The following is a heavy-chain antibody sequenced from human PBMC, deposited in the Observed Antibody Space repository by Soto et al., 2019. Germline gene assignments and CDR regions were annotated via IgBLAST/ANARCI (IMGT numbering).Heavy chain of an antibody. V-gene: IGHV4-39*02. Sequence: SETLSLTCSVSGASIDDRGHHWSWLRRSPGRGLEWLGSVYHDGTNYYNPSLKSRVSVSVDTSKNQFSLKLASVTAADTAVYYCARDKGISVVGFFRKDPYFGLDVCGPGTTVTVSS. CDR1: GASIDDRGHH. J-gene: IGHJ6*02. CDR2: VYHDGTN. CDR3: ARDKGISVVGFFRKDPYFGLDV. D-gene: IGHD6-19*01.